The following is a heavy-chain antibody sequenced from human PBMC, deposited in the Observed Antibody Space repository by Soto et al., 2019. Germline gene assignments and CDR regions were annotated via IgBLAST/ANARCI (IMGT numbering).Heavy chain of an antibody. CDR2: IYYSGST. Sequence: NPSETLSLTCTVSGGSISSGGYYWSWIRQHPGKGLEWIGYIYYSGSTYYNPSLKSRVTISVDTSKNQFSLKLSSVTAADTAVYYCARDNPARRYYGSGSPYGMDVWGQGTTVTVSS. J-gene: IGHJ6*02. CDR3: ARDNPARRYYGSGSPYGMDV. V-gene: IGHV4-31*03. CDR1: GGSISSGGYY. D-gene: IGHD3-10*01.